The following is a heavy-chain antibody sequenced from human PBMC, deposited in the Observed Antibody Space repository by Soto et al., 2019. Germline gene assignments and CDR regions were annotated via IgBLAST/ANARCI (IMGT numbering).Heavy chain of an antibody. CDR1: GFTFSGFTFSSYA. Sequence: PGGSLRLSCAASGFTFSGFTFSSYAMTWVRQAPGKGLEWVSTISGTGVSTYYADSVKGRFTISRDNAKNSLYLQMNSLRAEDTALYYCAKDRGGPYYYYGMDVWGQGTTVTVSS. CDR2: ISGTGVST. CDR3: AKDRGGPYYYYGMDV. J-gene: IGHJ6*02. D-gene: IGHD3-16*01. V-gene: IGHV3-23*01.